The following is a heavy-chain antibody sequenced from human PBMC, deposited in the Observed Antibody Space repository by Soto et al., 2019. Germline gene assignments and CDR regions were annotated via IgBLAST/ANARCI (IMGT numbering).Heavy chain of an antibody. V-gene: IGHV3-53*04. J-gene: IGHJ6*04. D-gene: IGHD3-10*01. Sequence: EVQLVESGGGLVQPGGSLRLSCTASGFAVRHNYMTWVRQAPGKGLEWVSLIYSGGDTAYAASVKGRFTISRHTSQNTLYLQMNSLRAEDPAFYYCARKTDSIPSGGDVWGKGTAVTVSS. CDR1: GFAVRHNY. CDR3: ARKTDSIPSGGDV. CDR2: IYSGGDT.